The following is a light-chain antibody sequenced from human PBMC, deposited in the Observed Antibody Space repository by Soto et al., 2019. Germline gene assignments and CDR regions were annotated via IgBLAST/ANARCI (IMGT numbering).Light chain of an antibody. Sequence: EIQMTQSPSTLSVSPGDTASLTCRASQSAGNCLAWYQQKPGQTASLLIYYISSRVTGMPARLSGSGSGTKFTLTIISLQSEDFAAYYCLQDYDYPRTFGQGTKVDIK. CDR3: LQDYDYPRT. CDR1: QSAGNC. J-gene: IGKJ1*01. CDR2: YIS. V-gene: IGKV3D-15*01.